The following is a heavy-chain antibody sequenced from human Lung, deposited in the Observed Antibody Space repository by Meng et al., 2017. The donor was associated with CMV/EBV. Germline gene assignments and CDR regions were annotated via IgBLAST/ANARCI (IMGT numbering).Heavy chain of an antibody. J-gene: IGHJ4*02. D-gene: IGHD6-19*01. CDR1: GYTFTSSS. V-gene: IGHV7-4-1*01. Sequence: QVRLVRSGSELKKPGDSVKVSCQAAGYTFTSSSMNWVRHAPGQGLEWMGWININTGNPTYAQGFTGRFVFSLDTSVSTAYLQIDSLKADDTAVYYCARGNGWRFDYWGQGTLVTVSS. CDR2: ININTGNP. CDR3: ARGNGWRFDY.